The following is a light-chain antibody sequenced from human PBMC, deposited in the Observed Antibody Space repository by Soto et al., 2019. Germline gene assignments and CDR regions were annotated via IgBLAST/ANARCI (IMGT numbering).Light chain of an antibody. V-gene: IGKV3-11*01. J-gene: IGKJ3*01. CDR2: TTS. CDR3: QQGNNWPIFT. Sequence: EIVLTQSPATLSLSPGERATLSCRASQSVSKSLAWYQQKPGQAPKLLIYTTSNRATGIPARFSGSGSRTDFTLTISSLEPEDFAVYYCQQGNNWPIFTFGPGTKVDFK. CDR1: QSVSKS.